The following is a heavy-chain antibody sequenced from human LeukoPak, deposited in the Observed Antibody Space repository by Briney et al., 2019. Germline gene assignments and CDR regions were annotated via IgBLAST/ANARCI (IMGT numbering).Heavy chain of an antibody. CDR3: ARAGPPNYDFWSGYAANYYYYYGMDV. CDR2: IWYDGSNK. V-gene: IGHV3-33*08. J-gene: IGHJ6*02. Sequence: GGSLRLSCEASGFTFSSYSLNWVRQAPGKGLEWVAVIWYDGSNKYYADSVKGRFTISRDNSKNTLYLQMNSLRAEDTAVYYCARAGPPNYDFWSGYAANYYYYYGMDVWGQGTTVTVSS. D-gene: IGHD3-3*01. CDR1: GFTFSSYS.